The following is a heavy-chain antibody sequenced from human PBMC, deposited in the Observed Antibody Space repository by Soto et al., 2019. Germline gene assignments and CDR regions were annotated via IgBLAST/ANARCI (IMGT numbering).Heavy chain of an antibody. Sequence: TLSLTCTVSGGSISSGGYYWSWIRQHPGKGLEWIGYIYYSGSTYYNPSLKSRVTISVDTSKNQFSLKLSSVTAADTAVYYCARTYYDILTGYSPWGQGTLVTVSS. CDR1: GGSISSGGYY. CDR2: IYYSGST. V-gene: IGHV4-31*03. J-gene: IGHJ5*02. D-gene: IGHD3-9*01. CDR3: ARTYYDILTGYSP.